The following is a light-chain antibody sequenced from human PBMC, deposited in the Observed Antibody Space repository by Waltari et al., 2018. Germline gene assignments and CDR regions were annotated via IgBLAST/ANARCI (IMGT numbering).Light chain of an antibody. CDR2: DTN. J-gene: IGLJ3*02. Sequence: QAVVTQEPSLTVSPGGPVTLTCGSSTGAVTSAHHPYWFQQKPVQAPWTLSYDTNKKHPWTPARFSGYLHGGEAALTLAGVRVENEAEFFCLFYYLCVRVFGGGTKPAVL. CDR1: TGAVTSAHH. CDR3: LFYYLCVRV. V-gene: IGLV7-46*01.